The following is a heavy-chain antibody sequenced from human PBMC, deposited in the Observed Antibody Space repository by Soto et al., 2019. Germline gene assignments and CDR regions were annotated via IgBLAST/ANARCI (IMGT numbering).Heavy chain of an antibody. J-gene: IGHJ3*02. V-gene: IGHV1-69*13. CDR1: GGTFSSYA. CDR2: IIPIFGTA. D-gene: IGHD2-15*01. CDR3: AREASAIVVVVAAGVDAFDI. Sequence: GASVKVSCKASGGTFSSYAISWVRQAPGQGLEWMGGIIPIFGTANYAQKFQGRVTITADESTSTAYMELSSLRSEDTAVYYCAREASAIVVVVAAGVDAFDIWGQGTMVTVSS.